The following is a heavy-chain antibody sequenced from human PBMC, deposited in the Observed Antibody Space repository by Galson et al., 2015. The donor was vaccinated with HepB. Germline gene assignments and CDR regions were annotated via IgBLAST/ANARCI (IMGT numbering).Heavy chain of an antibody. CDR3: AGVLMTPLPPPFDV. Sequence: SLRLSCAASGFSVRSKYMTWIRQAPGKALEWVSLIYSGGTTYYADSVKGRFTISRDSSKNTLDLQMNSLRDDDTAVYYCAGVLMTPLPPPFDVWGPGTMVVVSS. V-gene: IGHV3-66*01. CDR1: GFSVRSKY. J-gene: IGHJ3*01. CDR2: IYSGGTT. D-gene: IGHD3-16*01.